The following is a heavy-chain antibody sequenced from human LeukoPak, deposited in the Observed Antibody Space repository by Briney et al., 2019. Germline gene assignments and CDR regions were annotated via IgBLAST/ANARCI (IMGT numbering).Heavy chain of an antibody. CDR2: IYYSGST. CDR1: GGSISSSSYC. CDR3: ARHSRSSCDAFDI. D-gene: IGHD6-13*01. J-gene: IGHJ3*02. V-gene: IGHV4-39*01. Sequence: SETLSLTCTVSGGSISSSSYCWGWIRQPPGKGLEWIGSIYYSGSTYYNPSLKSRVTISVDTSKNQFSLKLSSVTAADTAVYYCARHSRSSCDAFDIWGQGTMVTVSS.